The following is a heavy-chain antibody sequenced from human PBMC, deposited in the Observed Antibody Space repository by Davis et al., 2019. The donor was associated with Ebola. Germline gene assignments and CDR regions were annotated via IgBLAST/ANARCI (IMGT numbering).Heavy chain of an antibody. D-gene: IGHD6-13*01. Sequence: SETLSLTCAVSGGSISSGGYSWSWIRQPPGKGLEWIGYIYYSGSTNYNPSLKSRVTISVDTSKNQFSLKLSSVTAADTAVYYCARGPESDSSSWYLYYYYYGMDVWGQGTTVTVSS. V-gene: IGHV4-61*08. CDR1: GGSISSGGYS. CDR2: IYYSGST. J-gene: IGHJ6*02. CDR3: ARGPESDSSSWYLYYYYYGMDV.